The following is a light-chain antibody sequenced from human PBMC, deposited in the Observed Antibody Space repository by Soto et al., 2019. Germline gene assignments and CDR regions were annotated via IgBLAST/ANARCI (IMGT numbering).Light chain of an antibody. V-gene: IGLV1-51*01. Sequence: QSALTQPPSVSAAPGQKVTISCSGSSSNIGNNYVSWYQQLPGTAPKLLIYDNNNRPSGIPDRFSGSKSGTSATLGITGLQTGDEAHYYCGTWDSSLSAGVFGGGTKLT. CDR3: GTWDSSLSAGV. CDR1: SSNIGNNY. J-gene: IGLJ3*02. CDR2: DNN.